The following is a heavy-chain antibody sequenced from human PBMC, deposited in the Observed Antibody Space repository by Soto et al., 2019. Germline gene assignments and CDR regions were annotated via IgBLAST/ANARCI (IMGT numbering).Heavy chain of an antibody. D-gene: IGHD3-9*01. Sequence: ASVKVSCKXSGYTFTSYSITWVRQAPGQGLEWMGWISVYNVNTNYAHKLQGRVTMTRDTSTSTVYMELSSLRSEDTAVYYCARGSHDIPVSWGQGTLVTVSS. CDR3: ARGSHDIPVS. CDR1: GYTFTSYS. V-gene: IGHV1-18*04. J-gene: IGHJ4*02. CDR2: ISVYNVNT.